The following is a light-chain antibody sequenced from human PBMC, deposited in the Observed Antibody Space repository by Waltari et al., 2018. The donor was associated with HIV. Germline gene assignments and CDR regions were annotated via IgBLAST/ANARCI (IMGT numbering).Light chain of an antibody. J-gene: IGKJ1*01. CDR3: QEYDTQSHK. CDR2: KAS. V-gene: IGKV1-5*03. CDR1: QSIHMW. Sequence: DIQMTQSPSTLSASVGDRVTITCRASQSIHMWLAWYQQKSGKAPNVLIYKASTLVSSVPSRFSGSGSGTEFTLTITSLQPDDFATYCCQEYDTQSHKFGQGTKV.